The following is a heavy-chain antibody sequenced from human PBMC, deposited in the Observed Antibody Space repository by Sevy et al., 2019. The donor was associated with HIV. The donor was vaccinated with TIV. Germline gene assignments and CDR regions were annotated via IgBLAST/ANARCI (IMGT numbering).Heavy chain of an antibody. CDR2: IRGYNGNT. CDR3: TGGTMAFRSFDY. V-gene: IGHV1-18*01. D-gene: IGHD3-10*01. J-gene: IGHJ4*02. Sequence: ASVKVSCKASEKTFTSYGFSWVRQAPGQGHEWMGWIRGYNGNTNYAQKFQRRVTITTDTSTSTAYMELRSLRSDDTAVYYCTGGTMAFRSFDYWGQGTLLTVSS. CDR1: EKTFTSYG.